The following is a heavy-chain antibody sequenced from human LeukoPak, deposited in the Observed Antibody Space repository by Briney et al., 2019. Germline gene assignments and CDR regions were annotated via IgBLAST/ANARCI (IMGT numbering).Heavy chain of an antibody. J-gene: IGHJ4*02. CDR1: GFTFSSYG. CDR3: ARIPYYYDSSGYLYYFDY. CDR2: ISGSGGST. Sequence: GGSLRLSCAASGFTFSSYGMSWVRQAPGKGLEWVSAISGSGGSTYYADSVKGRFTISRDNSKNTLYLQMNSLRAEDTAVYYCARIPYYYDSSGYLYYFDYWGQGTLVTVSS. D-gene: IGHD3-22*01. V-gene: IGHV3-23*01.